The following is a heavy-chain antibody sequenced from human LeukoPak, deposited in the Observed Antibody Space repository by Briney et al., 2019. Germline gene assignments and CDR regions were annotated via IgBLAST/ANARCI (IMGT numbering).Heavy chain of an antibody. Sequence: KPGGALRLSCAASGFTFSDKWMAWVRQAPGRGLEWVARIKSNDVGGTSANAAPVEGRFTISRDDSKNTLYLQMNSLKTEDTAVYYCTTTQYSDSSLRYWGQGTLVTVSS. CDR1: GFTFSDKW. D-gene: IGHD1-26*01. V-gene: IGHV3-15*01. J-gene: IGHJ4*02. CDR2: IKSNDVGGTS. CDR3: TTTQYSDSSLRY.